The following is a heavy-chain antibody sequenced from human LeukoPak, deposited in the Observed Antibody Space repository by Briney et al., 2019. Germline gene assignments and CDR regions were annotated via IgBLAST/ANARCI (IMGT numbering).Heavy chain of an antibody. CDR1: GGSISSGSYY. CDR3: ARDRAPPYSSSWYPLDY. D-gene: IGHD6-13*01. CDR2: IYTSENT. Sequence: PSETLSLTCTVSGGSISSGSYYWSWIRQPAGKGLEWIGRIYTSENTNYNPSLKSRVTISLDTSKNLFSLKLSSVTAADTAVYYCARDRAPPYSSSWYPLDYWGQGTLVTVSS. V-gene: IGHV4-61*02. J-gene: IGHJ4*02.